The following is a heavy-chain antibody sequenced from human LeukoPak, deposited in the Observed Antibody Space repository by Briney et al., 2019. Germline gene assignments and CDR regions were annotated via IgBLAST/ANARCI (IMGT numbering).Heavy chain of an antibody. J-gene: IGHJ4*02. CDR3: ARSLGDD. Sequence: GESLRLSCAVSGLTFSTYWMTWVRQAPGKGLEWVASINQYGTEKYYVDSVNGRFTISRDNAKGSVYLQMNSLRDEDTAVYYCARSLGDDWGQGTLVTVSS. D-gene: IGHD3-16*01. CDR2: INQYGTEK. CDR1: GLTFSTYW. V-gene: IGHV3-7*01.